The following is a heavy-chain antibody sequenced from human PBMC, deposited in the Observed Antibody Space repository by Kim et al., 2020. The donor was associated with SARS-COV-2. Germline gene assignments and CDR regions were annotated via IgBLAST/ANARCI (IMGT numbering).Heavy chain of an antibody. V-gene: IGHV3-30*18. CDR3: AKDQKYYDFWSGYFSGLEDAENYYYFGRDV. D-gene: IGHD3-3*01. J-gene: IGHJ6*02. CDR1: GFTFSSYG. CDR2: ISYDGSNK. Sequence: GGSLRLSCAASGFTFSSYGMHWVRQAPGKGLEWVAVISYDGSNKYYADSVKGRFTISRDNSKNTLYLQMNSLRAEDTAVYYCAKDQKYYDFWSGYFSGLEDAENYYYFGRDVGGRGTTVTVSS.